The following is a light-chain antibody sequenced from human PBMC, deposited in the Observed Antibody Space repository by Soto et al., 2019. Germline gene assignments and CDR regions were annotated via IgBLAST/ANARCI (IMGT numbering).Light chain of an antibody. V-gene: IGKV3-11*01. CDR1: QSVSSY. CDR3: QQRSNWTIT. CDR2: DAS. J-gene: IGKJ5*01. Sequence: DIVLTQSPATLSLSPGERATLSCRASQSVSSYLAWYQQKHGQAPRIIIYDASNRATGIPARFSGSVSGTDGTLTISSLETEDGAVYDCQQRSNWTITFGQGTRLEIK.